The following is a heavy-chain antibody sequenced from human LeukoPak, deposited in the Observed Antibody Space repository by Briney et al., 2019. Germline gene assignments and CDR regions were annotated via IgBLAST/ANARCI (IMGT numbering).Heavy chain of an antibody. V-gene: IGHV3-66*01. Sequence: AGGSLRLSCAASGFTVSSSFMSWVRQAPEKGLEWLSIIYSGGSTYYADSVKGRFTISRDNSKNTLYLQMSSLRAEDTAVYYCARSHSSSWYVAFDYWGQGTLVTVSS. CDR3: ARSHSSSWYVAFDY. CDR1: GFTVSSSF. CDR2: IYSGGST. J-gene: IGHJ4*02. D-gene: IGHD6-13*01.